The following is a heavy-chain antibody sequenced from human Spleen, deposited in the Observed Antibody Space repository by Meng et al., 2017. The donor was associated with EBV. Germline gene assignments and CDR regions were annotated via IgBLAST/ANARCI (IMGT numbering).Heavy chain of an antibody. D-gene: IGHD2-8*02. J-gene: IGHJ4*02. CDR1: GGSFSGYY. CDR2: INPSGGT. CDR3: ASLVDCAGDVCRDY. V-gene: IGHV4-34*01. Sequence: QVQRQQWGAGLLKPSEPLSLTCAVYGGSFSGYYWSWIRQPPGKGLEWIGEINPSGGTNYNPSLKSRVTMSVDTSKNQLSLKVSSVTAADTAVYYCASLVDCAGDVCRDYWGQGTLVTVSS.